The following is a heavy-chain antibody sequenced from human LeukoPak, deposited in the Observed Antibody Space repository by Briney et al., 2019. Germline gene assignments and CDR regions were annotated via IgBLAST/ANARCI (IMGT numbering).Heavy chain of an antibody. J-gene: IGHJ4*02. Sequence: PGGSLRLSCAASGFTFSSYWMHWVRQAPGKGLVWVSRIYSDGSSYTADSVKGRFTISRDNAMNSLCLQMNSLKAEDTAVYYCARTDRTNNGPREWGQGTLVTVSS. V-gene: IGHV3-74*03. D-gene: IGHD1/OR15-1a*01. CDR2: IYSDGSSY. CDR3: ARTDRTNNGPRE. CDR1: GFTFSSYW.